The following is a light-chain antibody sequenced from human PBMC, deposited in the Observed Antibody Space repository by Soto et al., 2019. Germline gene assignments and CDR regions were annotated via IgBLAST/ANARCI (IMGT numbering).Light chain of an antibody. Sequence: EIVMTQSPVTLSVSPGERATLSCRARQSVRSNLAWYQQKPGQAPRLLIYGASTRATGVPARFSGSGSGTEFTLTISSLQSEDFAVYYCQHYNNWPPWTFGQGTKVEIK. CDR3: QHYNNWPPWT. CDR1: QSVRSN. J-gene: IGKJ1*01. CDR2: GAS. V-gene: IGKV3-15*01.